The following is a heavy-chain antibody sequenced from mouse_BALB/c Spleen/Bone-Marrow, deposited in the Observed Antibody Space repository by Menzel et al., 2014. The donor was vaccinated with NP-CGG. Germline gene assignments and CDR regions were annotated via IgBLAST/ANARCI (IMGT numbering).Heavy chain of an antibody. V-gene: IGHV1-87*01. CDR2: IYPGDGDT. D-gene: IGHD2-14*01. Sequence: VKLMESGAELARPGASVKLSCKASGYTFTSYWMQWVKQRPGQGLEWIGAIYPGDGDTRFTQKFKGKATLTADKSSSTAYMQLSSLASEDSAVYYCARAKRYGETDYWGQGTSVTVSS. J-gene: IGHJ4*01. CDR3: ARAKRYGETDY. CDR1: GYTFTSYW.